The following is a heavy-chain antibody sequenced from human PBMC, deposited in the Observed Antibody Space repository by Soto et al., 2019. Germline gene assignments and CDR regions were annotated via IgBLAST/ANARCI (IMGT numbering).Heavy chain of an antibody. Sequence: PGGSLRLSCVASGVTFSSFAMSWVRQAPGKGLEWVSTISGSGGSTYYADPVKGRLTISRDNSKNTLSLHVNSLRAEDTAVYYCAKAETYDFWSGLHFDYWGQGTLVTVSS. D-gene: IGHD3-3*01. CDR3: AKAETYDFWSGLHFDY. J-gene: IGHJ4*02. V-gene: IGHV3-23*01. CDR1: GVTFSSFA. CDR2: ISGSGGST.